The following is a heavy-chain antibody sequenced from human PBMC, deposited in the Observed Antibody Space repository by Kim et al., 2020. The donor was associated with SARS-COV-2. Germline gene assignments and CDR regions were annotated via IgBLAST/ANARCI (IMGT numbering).Heavy chain of an antibody. J-gene: IGHJ4*02. Sequence: GGSLRLSCAASGFTFSSYSMNWVRQAPGKGLEWVSSISSSSSYIYYADSVNGRFTISRDNAKNSLYLQMNSLRAEDTAVYYCARDGASPYTRIAAAGTFDYWGQGTLVTVSS. CDR3: ARDGASPYTRIAAAGTFDY. CDR2: ISSSSSYI. V-gene: IGHV3-21*01. D-gene: IGHD6-13*01. CDR1: GFTFSSYS.